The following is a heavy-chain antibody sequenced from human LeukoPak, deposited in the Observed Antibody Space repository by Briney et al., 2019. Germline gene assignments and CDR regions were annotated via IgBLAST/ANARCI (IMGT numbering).Heavy chain of an antibody. J-gene: IGHJ3*02. V-gene: IGHV4-59*12. CDR2: IYYSEST. D-gene: IGHD3-22*01. CDR3: ARGGNYYYDSSGYVAFDI. CDR1: GGSMSSYS. Sequence: SETLSLTCTVSGGSMSSYSWSWIRQPPGKGLEWIGYIYYSESTNYNPSLKSRVTISVDTSKNQFSLKLSSVTAADTAVYYCARGGNYYYDSSGYVAFDIWGQGTMVTVSS.